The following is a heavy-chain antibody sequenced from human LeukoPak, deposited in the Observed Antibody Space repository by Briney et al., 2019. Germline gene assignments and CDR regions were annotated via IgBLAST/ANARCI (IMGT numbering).Heavy chain of an antibody. J-gene: IGHJ4*02. CDR2: VNSDGSST. V-gene: IGHV3-74*03. Sequence: GGSLRLSCAASGFSFSNHWMHWVRQVPGKGRVWVSRVNSDGSSTTYAASVKGRFTISRDNAKNTLYLQMNSLRDEDTAVYYCTRDVSQSSSWYGEFDYWGQGTQVTVSS. CDR3: TRDVSQSSSWYGEFDY. CDR1: GFSFSNHW. D-gene: IGHD6-13*01.